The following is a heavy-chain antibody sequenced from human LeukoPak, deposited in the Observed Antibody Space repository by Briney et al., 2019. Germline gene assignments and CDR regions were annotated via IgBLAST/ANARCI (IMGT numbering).Heavy chain of an antibody. V-gene: IGHV1-8*03. CDR3: ASRRAQGWNDAFDI. Sequence: ASVKVSCKASGYTFTSYDINWVRQATGQGLEWMGWMNPNNGNTGYAQKFQGRVTITRNTSINTAYMELSSLRSEDTAVYYCASRRAQGWNDAFDIWGQGTKVTVSS. D-gene: IGHD1-1*01. J-gene: IGHJ3*02. CDR1: GYTFTSYD. CDR2: MNPNNGNT.